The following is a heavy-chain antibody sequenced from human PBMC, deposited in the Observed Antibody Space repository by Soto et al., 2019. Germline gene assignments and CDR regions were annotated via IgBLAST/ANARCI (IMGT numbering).Heavy chain of an antibody. D-gene: IGHD3-10*01. J-gene: IGHJ6*02. CDR1: GGSFSGYY. Sequence: SETLSLTCAVYGGSFSGYYWSWIRQPPGKGLEWIGEINHSGSTNYNPSLKSRVTISVDTSKNQFSLKLSSVTAADTAVYYCAINYGSGTAYGMDVWGQGTTVTVSS. CDR2: INHSGST. V-gene: IGHV4-34*01. CDR3: AINYGSGTAYGMDV.